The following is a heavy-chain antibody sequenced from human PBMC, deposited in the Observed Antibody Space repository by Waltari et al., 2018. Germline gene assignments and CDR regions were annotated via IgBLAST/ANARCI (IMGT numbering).Heavy chain of an antibody. J-gene: IGHJ4*02. CDR3: ALLYYYDSSGYYPPDY. D-gene: IGHD3-22*01. CDR1: GFSLSTSGVG. CDR2: IYWNDDK. Sequence: QITLKESGPTLVKPTQTLTLTCTFSGFSLSTSGVGVGWIRQPPGKALEWLALIYWNDDKRYSPSLKSRLTITKDTSKNQVVLTMTNMDPVDTATYYCALLYYYDSSGYYPPDYWGQGTLVTVSS. V-gene: IGHV2-5*01.